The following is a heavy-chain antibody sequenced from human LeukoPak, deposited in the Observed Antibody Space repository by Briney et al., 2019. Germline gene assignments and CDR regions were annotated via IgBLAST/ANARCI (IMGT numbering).Heavy chain of an antibody. J-gene: IGHJ4*02. D-gene: IGHD6-13*01. CDR1: GFTFSSYA. CDR3: ARDDRTVVPGTFDN. Sequence: GGSLRLSCAASGFTFSSYAISWVRQAPRTGLQLGPVIYRDGTTYYADSVRGRFTISRDNSKNTLYLQMNSLRVEDTAVYYCARDDRTVVPGTFDNWGQGTLVTVSS. CDR2: IYRDGTT. V-gene: IGHV3-53*01.